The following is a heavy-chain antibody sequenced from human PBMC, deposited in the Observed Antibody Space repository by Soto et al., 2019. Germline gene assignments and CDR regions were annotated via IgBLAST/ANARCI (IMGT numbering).Heavy chain of an antibody. CDR2: ISYSGST. J-gene: IGHJ5*02. Sequence: SETLSLTCTVSGGSISSYYWSWIRQPPGKGLEWIGNISYSGSTNYNPPLKSRLTMSLDASKNQFSLKLTSVTAADAAVYFCARQMRGPIPHFGWLSPVASWGQGTLVTVSS. CDR3: ARQMRGPIPHFGWLSPVAS. V-gene: IGHV4-59*08. CDR1: GGSISSYY. D-gene: IGHD3-9*01.